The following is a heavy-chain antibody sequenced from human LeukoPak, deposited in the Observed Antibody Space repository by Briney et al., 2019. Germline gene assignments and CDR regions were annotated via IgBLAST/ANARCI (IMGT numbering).Heavy chain of an antibody. CDR1: GGSISGYY. D-gene: IGHD5-12*01. V-gene: IGHV4-59*01. J-gene: IGHJ4*02. CDR2: IYYSGST. Sequence: SETLSLTCTVSGGSISGYYWSWIRQPPGKGLEWIGYIYYSGSTNYNPSLKSRVTISVDTSKNQFSLKLSSVTAADTAVYYCARVSGYDWESFYDYWGQGVLVTVSS. CDR3: ARVSGYDWESFYDY.